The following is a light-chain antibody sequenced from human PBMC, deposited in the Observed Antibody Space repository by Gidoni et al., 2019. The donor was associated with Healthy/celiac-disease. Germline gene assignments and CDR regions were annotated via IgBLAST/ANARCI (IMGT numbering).Light chain of an antibody. J-gene: IGKJ3*01. CDR1: QSVSSSY. V-gene: IGKV3-20*01. Sequence: VLPQSPGTLPLSPGARATLSCRASQSVSSSYLAWYQQKPGQAPRLLIYGASSRATGIPDRFSGSGSGTDFTLTISRLEPEDFAVYYCRQYGSSPLTFGPGTKVDIK. CDR2: GAS. CDR3: RQYGSSPLT.